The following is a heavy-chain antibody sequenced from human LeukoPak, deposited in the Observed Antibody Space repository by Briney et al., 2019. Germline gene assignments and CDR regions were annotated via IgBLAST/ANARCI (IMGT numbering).Heavy chain of an antibody. CDR2: MNQDGSAK. D-gene: IGHD3-16*01. CDR1: GFTFSDSW. V-gene: IGHV3-7*01. J-gene: IGHJ6*02. CDR3: ATYTHWVAGDV. Sequence: GGSLRLSCAASGFTFSDSWMSWVRQAPGKGLEWVANMNQDGSAKVYVDSVKGRFTISRDNARNSLYLQMSSLRPEDTAVYYCATYTHWVAGDVWGQGTTVTVSS.